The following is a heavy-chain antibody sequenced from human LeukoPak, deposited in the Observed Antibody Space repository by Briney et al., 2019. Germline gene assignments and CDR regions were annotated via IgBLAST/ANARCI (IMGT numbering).Heavy chain of an antibody. Sequence: ASVKVSCKASGYTFTGYYMHCVRQAPGQGLEWMGWINPNSGGTNYAQKFQGRVTMTRDTSISTAYMELSRLRSDDTAVYYCVRFKVSDWDAFDIWGQGTMVTVSS. D-gene: IGHD2-21*01. J-gene: IGHJ3*02. CDR3: VRFKVSDWDAFDI. CDR2: INPNSGGT. V-gene: IGHV1-2*02. CDR1: GYTFTGYY.